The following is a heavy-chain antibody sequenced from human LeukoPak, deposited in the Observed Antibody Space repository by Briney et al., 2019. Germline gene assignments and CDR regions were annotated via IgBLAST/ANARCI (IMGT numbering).Heavy chain of an antibody. CDR2: ISYDGSNK. V-gene: IGHV3-30-3*01. CDR3: ARDPNYYDSSGYDLDY. J-gene: IGHJ4*02. Sequence: PGGSLRLSCAASGFTFSSYAMHWVRQAPGKGLEWVAVISYDGSNKYYADSVKGRFTISRDNAKNSLYLQMNSLRAEDTAVYYCARDPNYYDSSGYDLDYWGQGTLVTVSS. D-gene: IGHD3-22*01. CDR1: GFTFSSYA.